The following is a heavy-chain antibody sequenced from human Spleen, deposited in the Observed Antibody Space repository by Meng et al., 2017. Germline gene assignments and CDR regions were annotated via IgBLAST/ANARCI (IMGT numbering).Heavy chain of an antibody. J-gene: IGHJ5*02. CDR2: TYYRSKWYN. CDR1: GDSVSSNSAA. CDR3: ARVEYQLLEFDP. D-gene: IGHD2-2*01. V-gene: IGHV6-1*01. Sequence: QIQLQQSGPGLVKPSQTLSLTCAISGDSVSSNSAAWNWLRQSPSRGLEWLGRTYYRSKWYNDYAVSVKSRITINPDTSKNQFSLQLSSVTAADTAMYFCARVEYQLLEFDPWGQGILVTVSS.